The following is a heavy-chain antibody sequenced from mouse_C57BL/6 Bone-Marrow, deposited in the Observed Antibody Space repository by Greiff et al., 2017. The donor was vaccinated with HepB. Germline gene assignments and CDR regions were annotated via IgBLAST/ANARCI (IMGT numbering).Heavy chain of an antibody. D-gene: IGHD1-1*01. J-gene: IGHJ3*01. CDR2: INPNNGGT. CDR3: ASLFTTVEGAY. Sequence: EVQLQQSGPELVKPGASVKISCKASGYTFTDYYMNWVKQSHGKSLEWIGDINPNNGGTSYNQKFKGKATLTVDKSSSTAYMELRSLTSEDSAVYYCASLFTTVEGAYWGQGTLVTVSA. V-gene: IGHV1-26*01. CDR1: GYTFTDYY.